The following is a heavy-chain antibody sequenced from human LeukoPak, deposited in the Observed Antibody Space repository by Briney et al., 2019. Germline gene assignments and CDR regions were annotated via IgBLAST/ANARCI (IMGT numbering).Heavy chain of an antibody. D-gene: IGHD3-16*01. Sequence: SETLSLTCTVSGDSISTSNSYWGWIRQPPGKGLEWIGSIYYSGNTYYNASLKSRVTISVDTSKNQFSLKLSSVTAADTAVYYCARNPVGYMDVWGKGTTVTVSS. CDR1: GDSISTSNSY. V-gene: IGHV4-39*07. CDR2: IYYSGNT. CDR3: ARNPVGYMDV. J-gene: IGHJ6*03.